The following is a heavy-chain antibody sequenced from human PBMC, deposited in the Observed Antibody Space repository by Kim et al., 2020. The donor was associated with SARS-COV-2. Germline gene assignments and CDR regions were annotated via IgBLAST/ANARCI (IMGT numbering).Heavy chain of an antibody. V-gene: IGHV3-48*02. CDR1: GFTFSSYS. CDR3: ARSGTSVLRYFDWSLARHDSGDYYYYGMDV. CDR2: ISSSSSTI. J-gene: IGHJ6*02. D-gene: IGHD3-9*01. Sequence: GGSLRLSCAASGFTFSSYSMNWVRQAPGKGLEWVSYISSSSSTIYYADSVKGRFTISRDNAKNSLYLQMNSLRDEDTAVYYCARSGTSVLRYFDWSLARHDSGDYYYYGMDVWGQGTTVTVSS.